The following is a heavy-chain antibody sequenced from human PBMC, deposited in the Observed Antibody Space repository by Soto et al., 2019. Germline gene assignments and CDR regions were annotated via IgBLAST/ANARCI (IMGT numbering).Heavy chain of an antibody. CDR1: GGTFSSYA. Sequence: SVKVSCKASGGTFSSYAISWVRQAPGQGLEWMGGIIPIFGTANYAQKFQGRVTITADESTSTAYMELSSLRSEVTAVYYCARGRVNYDFWSGYSSFDYWGQGTLVT. CDR2: IIPIFGTA. CDR3: ARGRVNYDFWSGYSSFDY. V-gene: IGHV1-69*13. J-gene: IGHJ4*02. D-gene: IGHD3-3*01.